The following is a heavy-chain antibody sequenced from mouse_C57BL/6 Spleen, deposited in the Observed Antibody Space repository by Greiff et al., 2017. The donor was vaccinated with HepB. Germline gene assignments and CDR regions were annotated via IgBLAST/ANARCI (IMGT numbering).Heavy chain of an antibody. CDR1: GYAFSSYW. CDR2: IYPGDGDT. D-gene: IGHD1-1*01. CDR3: AREYGGGYFDY. Sequence: QVHLKQSGAELVKPGASVKISCKASGYAFSSYWMNWVKQRPGKGLEWIGQIYPGDGDTNYNGKFKGKATLTADKSSSTAYMQLSSLTSEDSAVYFCAREYGGGYFDYWGQGTPLTVSS. J-gene: IGHJ2*01. V-gene: IGHV1-80*01.